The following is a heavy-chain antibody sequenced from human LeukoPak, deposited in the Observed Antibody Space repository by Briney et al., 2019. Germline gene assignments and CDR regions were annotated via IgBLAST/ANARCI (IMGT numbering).Heavy chain of an antibody. CDR1: GDSITGYY. Sequence: PSETLSLTCTVSGDSITGYYWTWVRQPPGQGLEWIGYVYHTGTSNYNPSVRSRITMSVDTSTNQNSMNLTSVTAADTAVYYCARALDTWSALDYWGLGTLVSVSS. D-gene: IGHD5-18*01. V-gene: IGHV4-59*01. CDR3: ARALDTWSALDY. CDR2: VYHTGTS. J-gene: IGHJ4*02.